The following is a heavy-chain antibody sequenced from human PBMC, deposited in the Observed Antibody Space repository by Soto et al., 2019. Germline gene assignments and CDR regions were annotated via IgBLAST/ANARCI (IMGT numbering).Heavy chain of an antibody. J-gene: IGHJ6*02. CDR3: EKDMRRYYYYGMDV. CDR2: ISWDGGST. V-gene: IGHV3-43*01. CDR1: GFTFDDYT. Sequence: PGGCLRRSCAASGFTFDDYTMHWVRQAPGKGLEWVSLISWDGGSTYYADSVKGRFTISRDNSKNSLYLQMNSLRTEDTALYYCEKDMRRYYYYGMDVWGQGTTVTVSS.